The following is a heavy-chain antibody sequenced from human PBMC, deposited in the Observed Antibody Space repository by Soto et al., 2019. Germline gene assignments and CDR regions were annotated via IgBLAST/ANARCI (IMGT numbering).Heavy chain of an antibody. D-gene: IGHD3-3*01. CDR3: ARVGTIFGVVQPGGMDV. Sequence: DSVQVSCKASGYTFTSYGISWVRQAPGQGLEWMGWISAYNGNTNYAQKLQGRVTMTTDTSTSTAYMELSSLRSDDTAVYYCARVGTIFGVVQPGGMDVWGQGSTVIVS. CDR2: ISAYNGNT. CDR1: GYTFTSYG. V-gene: IGHV1-18*01. J-gene: IGHJ6*02.